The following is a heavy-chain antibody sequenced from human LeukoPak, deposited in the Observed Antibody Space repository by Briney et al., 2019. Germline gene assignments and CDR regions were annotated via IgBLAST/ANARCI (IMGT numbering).Heavy chain of an antibody. CDR1: GYTLTELS. J-gene: IGHJ6*02. CDR3: ATSDAMATISGVYYGMDV. Sequence: ASVKVSCKVSGYTLTELSMHWVREAPGKGLEWVGGFDPEDGETIYAQKFQGRVTMTEDTSTDTAYMELSSLRSEDTAVYYCATSDAMATISGVYYGMDVWGQGTTVTVSS. V-gene: IGHV1-24*01. CDR2: FDPEDGET. D-gene: IGHD5-24*01.